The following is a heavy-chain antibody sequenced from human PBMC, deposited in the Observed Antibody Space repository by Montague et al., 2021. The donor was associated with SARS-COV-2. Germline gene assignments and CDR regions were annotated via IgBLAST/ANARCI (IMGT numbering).Heavy chain of an antibody. CDR1: GGSFGDDH. D-gene: IGHD3-22*01. V-gene: IGHV4-34*01. J-gene: IGHJ4*02. Sequence: SETLSLTCGVYGGSFGDDHWSWIRQPPGKGLEWIGDIKQSGSTSYNPSLKSRVTISVDTFRNQFSLKLTSVTAADTAVYFCARGHLSVSMIVVVFTSASYYFDYWGQGALATVSS. CDR2: IKQSGST. CDR3: ARGHLSVSMIVVVFTSASYYFDY.